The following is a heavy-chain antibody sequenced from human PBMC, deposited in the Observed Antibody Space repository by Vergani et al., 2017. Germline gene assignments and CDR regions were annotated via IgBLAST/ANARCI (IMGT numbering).Heavy chain of an antibody. V-gene: IGHV3-23*01. CDR3: AKGDGNYGYYVDY. CDR1: VFTFSSYA. D-gene: IGHD1-7*01. CDR2: ISGSGGST. Sequence: EVQLLESGGGLVQPGGSLRLSCAASVFTFSSYAMSWVRQAPGKGLEWVSAISGSGGSTYYADSVKCRFTISRDNSKNTLYLQMNSLRDEDTAVYYCAKGDGNYGYYVDYWGQGTLVTVSS. J-gene: IGHJ4*02.